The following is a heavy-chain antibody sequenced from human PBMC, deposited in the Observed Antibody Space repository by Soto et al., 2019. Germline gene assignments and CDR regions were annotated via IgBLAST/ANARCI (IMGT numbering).Heavy chain of an antibody. V-gene: IGHV1-69*13. CDR2: IIPIFDAP. Sequence: ASVKVSCKASGGTFNMFAMNWVRQAPGHGLEWMGGIIPIFDAPRYSEQFQGRVTITVDESTSTAYMELSSLRSDDTAIYYCTRAIGSGGVMGGFDYWGKGTLVTVS. CDR3: TRAIGSGGVMGGFDY. J-gene: IGHJ4*02. D-gene: IGHD3-16*01. CDR1: GGTFNMFA.